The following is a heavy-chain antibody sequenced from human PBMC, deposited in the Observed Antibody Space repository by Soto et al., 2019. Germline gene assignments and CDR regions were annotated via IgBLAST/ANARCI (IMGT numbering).Heavy chain of an antibody. V-gene: IGHV3-30*18. CDR1: GLTFSAAG. Sequence: QVQLVESGGGVVQPGRSLRLSCAASGLTFSAAGMHWVRQAPGKGLEWVAFIANDGMEESYVDSVKGRFTISRDNSQNRLYLQMNGQRTEDTALYYCAKDKGRTAIDYWGQGTLVSVSS. J-gene: IGHJ4*02. CDR2: IANDGMEE. CDR3: AKDKGRTAIDY.